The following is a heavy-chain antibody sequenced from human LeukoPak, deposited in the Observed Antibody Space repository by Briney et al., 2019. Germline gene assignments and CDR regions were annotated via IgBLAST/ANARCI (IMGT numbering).Heavy chain of an antibody. CDR1: GFTFSDYY. Sequence: GPLRLSCAASGFTFSDYYMSWIRQAPGKGLEWVSYISSSGSTIYYADSVKGRFTISRDNAKNSLYLQMNSLRAEDTAVYYCARDVLLWFGNLDAFDIWGQGTMVTVSS. CDR3: ARDVLLWFGNLDAFDI. D-gene: IGHD3-10*01. V-gene: IGHV3-11*01. CDR2: ISSSGSTI. J-gene: IGHJ3*02.